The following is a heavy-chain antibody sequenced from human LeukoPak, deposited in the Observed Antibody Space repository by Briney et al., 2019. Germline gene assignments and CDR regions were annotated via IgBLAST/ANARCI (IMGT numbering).Heavy chain of an antibody. V-gene: IGHV4-61*09. D-gene: IGHD3-16*01. Sequence: SETLSLTCTVSGGSTSSGSYYWTWIRQPAGRGLEWIGHIYTSGTTNYNPSLKSRVTTSVDTSKKQFSLKLSSVTAADTAVYYCARVEGGTYFDYYYMDVWGKGTTVTVSS. CDR2: IYTSGTT. CDR1: GGSTSSGSYY. CDR3: ARVEGGTYFDYYYMDV. J-gene: IGHJ6*03.